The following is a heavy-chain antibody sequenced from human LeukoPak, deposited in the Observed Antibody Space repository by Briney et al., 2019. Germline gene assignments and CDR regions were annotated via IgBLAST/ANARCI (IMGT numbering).Heavy chain of an antibody. CDR1: GYSFTSYW. D-gene: IGHD2-2*01. CDR2: IYPGDSDT. CDR3: ASSAGSTSWEARYFDY. J-gene: IGHJ4*02. Sequence: GESLKISCKGSGYSFTSYWIGWVRQMPGKGLEWMGIIYPGDSDTRYSPSFQGQVTISADKSISTAYLQWGSLKASDTAMYYCASSAGSTSWEARYFDYWGQGTLVTVSS. V-gene: IGHV5-51*01.